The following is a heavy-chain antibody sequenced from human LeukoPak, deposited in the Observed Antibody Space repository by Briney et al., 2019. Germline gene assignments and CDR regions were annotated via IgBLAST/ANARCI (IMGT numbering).Heavy chain of an antibody. D-gene: IGHD2-15*01. CDR1: GGTFSSNA. CDR3: ANFHCSGGSCYYYFDY. V-gene: IGHV1-69*13. J-gene: IGHJ4*02. CDR2: FIPIFGTA. Sequence: ASVKVSCKASGGTFSSNAISWVRQAPGQGLEWMGWFIPIFGTANYAQKFQGRVTITADESTSTGYMELRSLRSEDTAVYYCANFHCSGGSCYYYFDYWGQGTLVTVSS.